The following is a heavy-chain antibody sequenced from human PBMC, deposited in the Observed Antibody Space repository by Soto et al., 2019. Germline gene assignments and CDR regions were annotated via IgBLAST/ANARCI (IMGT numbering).Heavy chain of an antibody. D-gene: IGHD3-22*01. CDR2: ISSSSSYI. V-gene: IGHV3-21*01. J-gene: IGHJ4*02. Sequence: GGSLRLSCAASGFTFSSYSMNWVRQAPGKGLEWVSSISSSSSYIYYADSVKGRFTISRDNAKNSLYLQMNSLRAEDTAVYYCARDRLLSGYPKPELDYWGQGTLVTVSS. CDR3: ARDRLLSGYPKPELDY. CDR1: GFTFSSYS.